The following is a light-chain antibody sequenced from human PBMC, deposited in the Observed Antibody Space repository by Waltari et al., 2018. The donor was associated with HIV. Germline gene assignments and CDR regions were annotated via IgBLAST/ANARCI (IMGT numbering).Light chain of an antibody. CDR2: EVN. J-gene: IGLJ3*02. V-gene: IGLV2-8*01. CDR3: SSYVGSNRV. Sequence: QSALTQPPSASGSPGQSVTISCTGISSDVGDYNYVSWYQQHPGKAPQLMIYEVNKRPPGVPDRFSGSKSGNTASLTVSGLQAEDEADYYCSSYVGSNRVFGGGTKLTVL. CDR1: SSDVGDYNY.